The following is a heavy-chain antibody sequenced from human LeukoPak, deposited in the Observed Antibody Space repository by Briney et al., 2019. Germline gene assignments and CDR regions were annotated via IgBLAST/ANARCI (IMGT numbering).Heavy chain of an antibody. V-gene: IGHV1-69*06. Sequence: SVKVSCKASGYTFTSYGISWVRQAPGQGLEWMGGIIPIFGTANYAQKFQGRVTITADKSTSTAYMELSSLRSEDTAVYYCAGPDYYDFWSGYWSDAFDIWGQGTMVTVSS. CDR1: GYTFTSYG. CDR3: AGPDYYDFWSGYWSDAFDI. CDR2: IIPIFGTA. D-gene: IGHD3-3*01. J-gene: IGHJ3*02.